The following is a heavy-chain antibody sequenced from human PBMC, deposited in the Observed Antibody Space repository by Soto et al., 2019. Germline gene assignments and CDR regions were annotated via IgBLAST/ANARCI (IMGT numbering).Heavy chain of an antibody. CDR3: ARDAAVPGESDRFDY. J-gene: IGHJ4*02. CDR2: AYHNGLT. Sequence: PSETLSLTCAVSGDSVTSNVCLIWVRQSPGKVLEWIGEAYHNGLTNYSPSLKSRVSMSVDTSRNEFSLKMTSLTAADTAIYYCARDAAVPGESDRFDYWGQGTLVTV. D-gene: IGHD6-19*01. CDR1: GDSVTSNVC. V-gene: IGHV4-4*02.